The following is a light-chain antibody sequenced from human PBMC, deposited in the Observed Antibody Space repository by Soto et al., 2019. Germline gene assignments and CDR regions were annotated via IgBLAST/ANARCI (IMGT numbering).Light chain of an antibody. J-gene: IGKJ1*01. CDR2: KAS. CDR1: QSISSW. V-gene: IGKV1-5*03. Sequence: DIQMTQSPSTLSASVGDRVTITCRASQSISSWLAWYQQKPGKAPKLLIYKASSLESGVPSRFSGSGSGTEFTLTISSLQPDDFATYYCRQYNSYSPPWTFGQGTKVEIK. CDR3: RQYNSYSPPWT.